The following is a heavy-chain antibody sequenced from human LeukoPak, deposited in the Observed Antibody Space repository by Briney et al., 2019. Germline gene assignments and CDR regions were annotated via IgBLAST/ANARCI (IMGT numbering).Heavy chain of an antibody. D-gene: IGHD6-13*01. CDR2: IYTSGNT. Sequence: PSETLSLTCTVSGASISSYYWSWIRQPAGKGLEWIGRIYTSGNTNYSPSLNSRVTMSVDTSKNQFSLKLTSVTAADTAVYYCARSSSWAYDYWGQGTLVTVSS. J-gene: IGHJ4*02. CDR3: ARSSSWAYDY. V-gene: IGHV4-4*07. CDR1: GASISSYY.